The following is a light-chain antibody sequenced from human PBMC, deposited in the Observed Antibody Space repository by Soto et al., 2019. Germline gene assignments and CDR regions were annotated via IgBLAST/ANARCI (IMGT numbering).Light chain of an antibody. CDR1: SSNIGAGYD. CDR3: QSYDSSQCVV. Sequence: QAVVTQPPSVSGAPGQRVTISCTGSSSNIGAGYDVHWYQQLPGTAPKLLIYGNSNRPSGVPDRFSGSKSGTSASLAITGLQAEDEADYYCQSYDSSQCVVFGGGTKLTVL. CDR2: GNS. J-gene: IGLJ2*01. V-gene: IGLV1-40*01.